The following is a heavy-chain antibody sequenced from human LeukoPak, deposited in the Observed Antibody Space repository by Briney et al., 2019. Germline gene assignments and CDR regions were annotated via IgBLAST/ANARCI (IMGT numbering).Heavy chain of an antibody. V-gene: IGHV4-59*01. CDR3: ERVWGNDSSASVDY. J-gene: IGHJ4*02. Sequence: SETLSLTCNVSGGSISNYYWSWIRQPPGKGLEWIGYIYYSGSTNYNPSLKSRVTISVDTSKNQFSLKLRSVTAADTAVYYCERVWGNDSSASVDYWGQGTLVTVSS. CDR1: GGSISNYY. CDR2: IYYSGST. D-gene: IGHD3-22*01.